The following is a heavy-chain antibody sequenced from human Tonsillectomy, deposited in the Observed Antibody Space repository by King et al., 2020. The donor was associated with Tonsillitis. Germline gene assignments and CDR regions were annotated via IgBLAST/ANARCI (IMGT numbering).Heavy chain of an antibody. J-gene: IGHJ3*02. Sequence: QLVQAGGGLVQPGDPLRLSCVGSGFNFNDVRMNWGRQAPGKGREWITLISGRGSHIYYANPVEGRFTVSRDNARNSLYLQMNSLRAEDTAVYYCVRDHLYAFDIWGQGTMVTVSS. CDR2: ISGRGSHI. CDR1: GFNFNDVR. D-gene: IGHD2/OR15-2a*01. V-gene: IGHV3-48*01. CDR3: VRDHLYAFDI.